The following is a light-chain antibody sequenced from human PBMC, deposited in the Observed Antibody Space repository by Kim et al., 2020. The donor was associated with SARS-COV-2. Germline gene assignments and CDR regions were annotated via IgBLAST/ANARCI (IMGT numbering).Light chain of an antibody. CDR1: SLRSYY. Sequence: SSELTQDPAVSVALGQTVRITCQGDSLRSYYASWYQQKPGQAPVLVIYGKNNRPSGIPDRFSGSSSGNTASLTITGAQAEDEADYYCNSRGSGGNPGVFGGGTKLTVL. CDR2: GKN. J-gene: IGLJ3*02. V-gene: IGLV3-19*01. CDR3: NSRGSGGNPGV.